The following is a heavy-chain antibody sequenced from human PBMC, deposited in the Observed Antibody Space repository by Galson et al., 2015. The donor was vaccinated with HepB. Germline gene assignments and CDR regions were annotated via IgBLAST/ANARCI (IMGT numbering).Heavy chain of an antibody. D-gene: IGHD3-10*01. CDR1: GYTFTSYG. J-gene: IGHJ4*02. CDR3: ARVVKAYYYGSGSYYPSDY. CDR2: ISAYNGNT. Sequence: SVKVSCKASGYTFTSYGISWVRQAPGQGLEWMGWISAYNGNTNYAQKLQGRVTMTTDTSTSTAYMELRSLRSDDTAVYYCARVVKAYYYGSGSYYPSDYWGQGTLVTVSS. V-gene: IGHV1-18*04.